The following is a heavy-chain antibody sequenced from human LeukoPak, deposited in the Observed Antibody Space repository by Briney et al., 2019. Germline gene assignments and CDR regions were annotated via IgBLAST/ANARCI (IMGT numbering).Heavy chain of an antibody. CDR2: ISGSGGGT. Sequence: PGGSLRLSCAASGFTFSSMAMSWVRQAPDKGLEWVSTISGSGGGTYYADSVKGRFTISRDDSKNTLYLQMNSLRADDTAVYYCAKDLGRYRNNFFDYWGQGNLVTVSS. CDR1: GFTFSSMA. CDR3: AKDLGRYRNNFFDY. J-gene: IGHJ4*02. D-gene: IGHD1-26*01. V-gene: IGHV3-23*01.